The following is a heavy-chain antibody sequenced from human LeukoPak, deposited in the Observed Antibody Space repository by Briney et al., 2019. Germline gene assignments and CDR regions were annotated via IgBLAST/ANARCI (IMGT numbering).Heavy chain of an antibody. V-gene: IGHV1-24*01. CDR2: FDPEDGET. CDR1: GYTLTELS. Sequence: ASVKVSCKVSGYTLTELSMHSVRQAPGKGLEWMGGFDPEDGETIYAQKFQGRVTMTTDTSTSTAYMELRSLRSDDTAVYYCARDFSITGTTLDYWGQGTLVTVSS. CDR3: ARDFSITGTTLDY. J-gene: IGHJ4*02. D-gene: IGHD1-20*01.